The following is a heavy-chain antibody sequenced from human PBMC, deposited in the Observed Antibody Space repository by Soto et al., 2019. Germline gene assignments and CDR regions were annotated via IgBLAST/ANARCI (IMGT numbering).Heavy chain of an antibody. J-gene: IGHJ6*02. CDR2: IKSKTDGGTT. D-gene: IGHD3-22*01. CDR3: TTGWLSNCNYYYYGMDV. V-gene: IGHV3-15*07. Sequence: EVQLVESGGGLVKPGGSLRLSCAASGFTFSNAWMNWVRQAPGKGLEWVGRIKSKTDGGTTDYAAPVKGRFTISRDDSKNTLYLQMNSLKTEDTAVYYCTTGWLSNCNYYYYGMDVWGQGTTVTVSS. CDR1: GFTFSNAW.